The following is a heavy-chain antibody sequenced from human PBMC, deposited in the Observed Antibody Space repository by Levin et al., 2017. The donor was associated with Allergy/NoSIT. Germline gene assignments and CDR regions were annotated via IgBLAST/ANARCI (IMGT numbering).Heavy chain of an antibody. J-gene: IGHJ4*02. V-gene: IGHV3-33*01. CDR1: GFTFSSYG. CDR3: AREAVAGTFFDY. Sequence: QPGGSLRLSCAASGFTFSSYGMHWVRQAPGKGLEWVAVIWYDGSNKYYADSVKGRFTISRDNSKNTLYLQMNSLRAEDTAVYYCAREAVAGTFFDYWGQGTLVTVSS. D-gene: IGHD6-19*01. CDR2: IWYDGSNK.